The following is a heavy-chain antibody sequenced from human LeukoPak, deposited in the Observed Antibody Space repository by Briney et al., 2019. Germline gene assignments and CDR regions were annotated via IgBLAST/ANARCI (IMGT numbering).Heavy chain of an antibody. Sequence: PGGALRVSFAASGFTFRSYSVNLVRPAPGEGGGGVPSIYRSSSYIYYADSVKGRFTISRDNAKNSLYLQMNSLRAEDTAVYYCAREVGAKGSNYWGQGTLVTVSS. V-gene: IGHV3-21*01. D-gene: IGHD1-26*01. CDR3: AREVGAKGSNY. CDR2: IYRSSSYI. CDR1: GFTFRSYS. J-gene: IGHJ4*02.